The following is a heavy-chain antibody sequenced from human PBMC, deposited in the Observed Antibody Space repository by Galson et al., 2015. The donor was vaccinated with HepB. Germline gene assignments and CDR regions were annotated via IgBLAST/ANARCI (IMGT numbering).Heavy chain of an antibody. Sequence: ETLSLTCSVSGYSISAGDFWGWIRQPPGKGLEYIATINHGEYTHYNPSLRSRVSISVDKSQNQFSLNLNSVTAADTAVYYCARDGPAHWMDFDYWGQGILVTVSS. V-gene: IGHV4-38-2*02. J-gene: IGHJ4*02. CDR2: INHGEYT. D-gene: IGHD1-1*01. CDR3: ARDGPAHWMDFDY. CDR1: GYSISAGDF.